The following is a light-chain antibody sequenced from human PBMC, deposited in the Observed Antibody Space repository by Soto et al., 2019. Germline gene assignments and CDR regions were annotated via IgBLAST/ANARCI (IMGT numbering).Light chain of an antibody. Sequence: QSVLTQPPSASGTPGQSLTISCAGNSSNIGSHYVYWYQHLPGTAPKLLIFRDGHRPSGVPDRFFGSKSGTSASLAISGLGSGDEADYYCAVWDASMAGWVFGGGTKLTVL. CDR2: RDG. V-gene: IGLV1-47*01. J-gene: IGLJ3*02. CDR3: AVWDASMAGWV. CDR1: SSNIGSHY.